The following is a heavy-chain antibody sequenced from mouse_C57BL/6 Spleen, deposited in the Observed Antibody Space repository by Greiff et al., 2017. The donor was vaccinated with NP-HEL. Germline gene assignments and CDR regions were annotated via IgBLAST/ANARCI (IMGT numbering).Heavy chain of an antibody. J-gene: IGHJ2*01. V-gene: IGHV3-6*01. CDR3: ARGVVAVGDY. Sequence: VQLKQSGPGLVKPSQSLSLTCSVTGYSITSGYYWNWIRQFPGNKLEWMGYISYDGSNNYNPSLKNRISITRDTSKNQFFLKLNSVTTEDTATYYCARGVVAVGDYWGQGTTLTVSS. CDR2: ISYDGSN. D-gene: IGHD1-1*01. CDR1: GYSITSGYY.